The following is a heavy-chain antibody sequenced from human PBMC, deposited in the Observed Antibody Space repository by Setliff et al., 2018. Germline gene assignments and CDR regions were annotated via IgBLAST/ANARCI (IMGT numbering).Heavy chain of an antibody. CDR3: ARTPDGFLGDGYNLNTLGYFDS. J-gene: IGHJ4*02. CDR2: INHSGST. CDR1: GGSFSGYY. D-gene: IGHD3-3*01. Sequence: SETLSLTCAVYGGSFSGYYWSWIRQPLGKGLEWIGEINHSGSTNYNPSLKSRVTISVDTSKNQFSLKLSSVTAADTAVYYCARTPDGFLGDGYNLNTLGYFDSWGQGTLVTVSS. V-gene: IGHV4-34*01.